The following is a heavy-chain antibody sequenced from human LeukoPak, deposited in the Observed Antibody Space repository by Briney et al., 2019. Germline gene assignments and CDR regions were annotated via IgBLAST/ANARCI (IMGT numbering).Heavy chain of an antibody. CDR3: ARIGSSGWYWMDV. CDR1: GFTFSSYA. J-gene: IGHJ6*04. D-gene: IGHD6-19*01. V-gene: IGHV3-21*01. CDR2: ISRSSNYI. Sequence: PGGSLRLSCAASGFTFSSYAMSCVRQAPGKGLEWVSSISRSSNYIYYADSVKGRFTISRDNAQNSLYLQMNSLRAEDTAVYYCARIGSSGWYWMDVWGKGTTVTVSS.